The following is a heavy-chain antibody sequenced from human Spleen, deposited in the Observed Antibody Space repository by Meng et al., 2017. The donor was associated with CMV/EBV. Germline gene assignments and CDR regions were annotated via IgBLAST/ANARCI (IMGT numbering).Heavy chain of an antibody. Sequence: TCTVAGGSISSGDYYWSWVRQPPGKGLEWLGYIYYSGSTYYNPSLRSRVTISVDTSKNQFSLKLSSVTAADTAVYYCATVGGDGWFDPWGQGTLVTVSS. V-gene: IGHV4-30-4*08. CDR2: IYYSGST. CDR3: ATVGGDGWFDP. J-gene: IGHJ5*02. CDR1: GGSISSGDYY. D-gene: IGHD2-21*02.